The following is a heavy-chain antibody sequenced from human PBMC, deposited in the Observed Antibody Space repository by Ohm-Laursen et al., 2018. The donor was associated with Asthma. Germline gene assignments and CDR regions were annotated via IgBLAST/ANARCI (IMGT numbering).Heavy chain of an antibody. CDR2: VSSDGHNK. Sequence: SLRLSCAASGFVFSRCYMHWVRRGPGKGLEWVALVSSDGHNKYYKDSVKGRFTISRDNSNNRLYLQINTLRVEDSAVYYCARQSGQDYGGNSAFDKWGQGTMVAVSS. CDR1: GFVFSRCY. CDR3: ARQSGQDYGGNSAFDK. V-gene: IGHV3-30*03. D-gene: IGHD4-23*01. J-gene: IGHJ3*02.